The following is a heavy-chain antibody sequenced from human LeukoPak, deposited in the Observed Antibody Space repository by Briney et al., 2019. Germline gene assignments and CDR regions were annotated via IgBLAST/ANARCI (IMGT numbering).Heavy chain of an antibody. CDR3: ARDVYCSSTSCYENYMDV. Sequence: PSETLSLTCTVSGGSISSYYWSWIRQPPGKGLEWIGYIYYSGSTNYNPSLKSRVTISVDTSKNQFSLKLSSVTAADTAVYYCARDVYCSSTSCYENYMDVWGKGTTVTVSS. CDR2: IYYSGST. V-gene: IGHV4-59*01. D-gene: IGHD2-2*01. J-gene: IGHJ6*03. CDR1: GGSISSYY.